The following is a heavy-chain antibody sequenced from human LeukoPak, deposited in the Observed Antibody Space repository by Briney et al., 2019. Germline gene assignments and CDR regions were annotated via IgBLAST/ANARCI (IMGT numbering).Heavy chain of an antibody. V-gene: IGHV4-34*01. Sequence: SETLSLTCAVYGGSFSGYYWSWIRQPPGKGLEWIGEINHSGSTNYNPSLKSRVPISVDTSKNQFSLKLSSVTAADTAVYYCAIRSDYYGMDVWGQGTTVTVSS. J-gene: IGHJ6*02. CDR2: INHSGST. CDR3: AIRSDYYGMDV. CDR1: GGSFSGYY.